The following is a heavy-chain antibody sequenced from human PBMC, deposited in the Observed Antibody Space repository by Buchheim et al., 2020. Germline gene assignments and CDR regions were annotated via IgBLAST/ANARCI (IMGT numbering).Heavy chain of an antibody. V-gene: IGHV4-39*01. Sequence: QLQLQESGPGLVKPSETLSLTCTVSGGSISSSSYYWGWIRQPPGKGLEWIGSIYYSGSTYYNPSLKSRVTISVDTSRNQFSLKVSSVTAADTALYYCARQSGYTYGYSLDYWGQGTL. CDR3: ARQSGYTYGYSLDY. D-gene: IGHD5-18*01. J-gene: IGHJ4*02. CDR1: GGSISSSSYY. CDR2: IYYSGST.